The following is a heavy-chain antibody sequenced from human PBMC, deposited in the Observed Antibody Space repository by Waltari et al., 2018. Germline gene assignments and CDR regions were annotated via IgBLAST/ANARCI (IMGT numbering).Heavy chain of an antibody. Sequence: QVQLQESGPGLVKPSQTLSLTCAIPGDSVSSNSATWNWIRQSPSRGLEWLGRTYYRWWWYNDYAQPEQNRISINPDTPMNQFPLQLNAVTPEDTAVYYCANYRVYNRFDVWGPGVLVTVSS. D-gene: IGHD1-7*01. CDR2: TYYRWWWYN. CDR1: GDSVSSNSAT. V-gene: IGHV6-1*01. CDR3: ANYRVYNRFDV. J-gene: IGHJ5*02.